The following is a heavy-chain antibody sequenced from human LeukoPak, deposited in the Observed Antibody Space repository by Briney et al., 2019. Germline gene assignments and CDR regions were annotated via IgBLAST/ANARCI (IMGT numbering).Heavy chain of an antibody. CDR3: AKGRNWNYVGDFDY. CDR1: GFTFDDYA. Sequence: GGSLRLSCAASGFTFDDYAMHWVRHAPGKAREGVAGISWNSGSIGYADSVKGRFTISRDNAKNSLYLQMNSLRAEDTALYYCAKGRNWNYVGDFDYWGQGTLVTVSS. D-gene: IGHD1-7*01. V-gene: IGHV3-9*01. J-gene: IGHJ4*02. CDR2: ISWNSGSI.